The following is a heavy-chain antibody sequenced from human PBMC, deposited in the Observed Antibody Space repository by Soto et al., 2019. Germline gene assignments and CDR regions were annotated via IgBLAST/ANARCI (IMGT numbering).Heavy chain of an antibody. CDR2: ISGGGDGT. CDR3: ARAGHGGNGNWFDP. CDR1: GFPFGNYA. D-gene: IGHD2-15*01. Sequence: AGGSLRLSCTASGFPFGNYAMYWVRQAPGKGLEWVSGISGGGDGTNYADSVKGRFTVSRDNSRNTMYLQMNSLRAEDTAVYYCARAGHGGNGNWFDPWGQGTLVTVSS. J-gene: IGHJ5*02. V-gene: IGHV3-23*01.